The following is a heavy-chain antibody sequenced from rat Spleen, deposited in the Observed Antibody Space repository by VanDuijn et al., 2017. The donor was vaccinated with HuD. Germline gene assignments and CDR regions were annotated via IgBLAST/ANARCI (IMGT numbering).Heavy chain of an antibody. D-gene: IGHD4-3*01. CDR2: ISPSGDST. J-gene: IGHJ4*01. Sequence: EVQLVESGGGLVQPGRSMKLSCAASGFTFSNHDMAWVRQAPTKGLEWLASISPSGDSTYYRDSVKGRLTVSRDDAERILYLQMDSLRSEDAATYYCARRQVGGGYVMDAWGQGASVIVSS. V-gene: IGHV5-25*01. CDR1: GFTFSNHD. CDR3: ARRQVGGGYVMDA.